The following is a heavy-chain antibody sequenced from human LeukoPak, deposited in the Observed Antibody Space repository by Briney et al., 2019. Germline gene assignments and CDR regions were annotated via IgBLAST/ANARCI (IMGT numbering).Heavy chain of an antibody. CDR3: ARGFRGLYGSGSYFDY. CDR2: INPNSGGT. Sequence: ASVKVSCKASGYTFTGYYMHWVRQAPGQGLEWMGWINPNSGGTNYAQKFQGRVTMTRDTSISTAYMELSRLRSDDTAVYYCARGFRGLYGSGSYFDYWGQGTLVTVSS. CDR1: GYTFTGYY. V-gene: IGHV1-2*02. D-gene: IGHD3-10*01. J-gene: IGHJ4*02.